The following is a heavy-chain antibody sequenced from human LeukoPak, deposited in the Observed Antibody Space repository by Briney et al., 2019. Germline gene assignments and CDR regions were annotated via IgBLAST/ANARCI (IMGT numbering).Heavy chain of an antibody. CDR2: IRSKANSYAT. V-gene: IGHV3-73*01. D-gene: IGHD2-8*02. CDR3: TRHLVDY. J-gene: IGHJ4*02. Sequence: GGSLRLSCAASGFTFSSYWMHWVRQASGKGLEWVGRIRSKANSYATAYAASVKGRFTISRDDSKNTAYLQMNSLKTEDTAVYYCTRHLVDYWGQGTLVTVSS. CDR1: GFTFSSYW.